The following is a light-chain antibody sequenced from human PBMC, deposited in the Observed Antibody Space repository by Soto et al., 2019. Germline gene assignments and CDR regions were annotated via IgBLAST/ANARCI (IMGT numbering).Light chain of an antibody. CDR3: MQALQTPLT. CDR1: QSLLHSSGNNY. Sequence: DIVMTQSPLSLPVTPGESASISCRPSQSLLHSSGNNYLDWYLQKPGQSPQLLIYLGSNRAPGVPDKFSGSGSGTDFTLKISRVEAEDVGVYYCMQALQTPLTFGGGTKVEIK. V-gene: IGKV2-28*01. J-gene: IGKJ4*01. CDR2: LGS.